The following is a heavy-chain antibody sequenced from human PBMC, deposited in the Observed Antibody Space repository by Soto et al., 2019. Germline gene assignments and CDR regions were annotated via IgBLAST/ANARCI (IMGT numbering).Heavy chain of an antibody. D-gene: IGHD3-9*01. Sequence: QVQLVKSGGGVVQPGRSRRLSCAASGFTFSSYGMHWVRQAPGKGLEWVAVISYDGSNKYYEDSVKGRFTISRDNSKNTLYLQMNSVIAVDTAVYYGAGGEVLRNFDWFGMDVWGQGTTVTVSS. CDR2: ISYDGSNK. CDR1: GFTFSSYG. CDR3: AGGEVLRNFDWFGMDV. V-gene: IGHV3-30*03. J-gene: IGHJ6*02.